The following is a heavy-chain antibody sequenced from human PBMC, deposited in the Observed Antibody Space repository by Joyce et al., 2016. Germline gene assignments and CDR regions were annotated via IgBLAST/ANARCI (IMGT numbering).Heavy chain of an antibody. Sequence: DVQLVASGGGLVQPGGSLRLSCDASGTSTDSLIHHTLNWLRQSPGKGLEWLVFVSQSGNTNYADSGKGRFTASRHSGTSLLSLEMNNLKDEDAGIYYCARDAGNHDAYDLWGQGTRVTVSS. CDR3: ARDAGNHDAYDL. CDR2: VSQSGNT. V-gene: IGHV3-48*02. J-gene: IGHJ3*01. CDR1: GTSTDSLIHHT.